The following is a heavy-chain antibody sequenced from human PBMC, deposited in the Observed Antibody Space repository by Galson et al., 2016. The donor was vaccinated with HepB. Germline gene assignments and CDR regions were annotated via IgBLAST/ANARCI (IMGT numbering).Heavy chain of an antibody. D-gene: IGHD2-2*01. Sequence: SLRLSCAASGFTFGNYAMNWVRQAPGKGLEWVSRISGTGIRTAYADSAKGRFTISRDDSKNTIDLQMASLRAEHTAIYYCAAHSDVPAAGLVYWGQRTLVTVSS. CDR2: ISGTGIRT. V-gene: IGHV3-23*01. CDR3: AAHSDVPAAGLVY. CDR1: GFTFGNYA. J-gene: IGHJ4*02.